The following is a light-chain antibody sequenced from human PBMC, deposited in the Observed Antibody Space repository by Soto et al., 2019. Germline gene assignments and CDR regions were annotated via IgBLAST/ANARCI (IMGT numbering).Light chain of an antibody. V-gene: IGKV1-33*01. CDR3: QQYDNLSLT. J-gene: IGKJ4*01. Sequence: DIQMTQSPSSLSASVGGRVTITCQASQDISNNLNWYQQKPGKAPKLLIYDASNLETGVPSRFSGSGSGTDFTFTITSLQPEDIATYYCQQYDNLSLTFGGGTKVEIK. CDR1: QDISNN. CDR2: DAS.